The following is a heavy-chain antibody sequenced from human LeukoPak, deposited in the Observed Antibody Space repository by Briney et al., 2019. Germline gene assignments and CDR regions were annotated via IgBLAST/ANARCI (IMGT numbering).Heavy chain of an antibody. V-gene: IGHV1-69*05. CDR3: ARDLAGYCSSTSCSYYYYYMDV. J-gene: IGHJ6*03. D-gene: IGHD2-2*01. CDR2: MIPIFGTA. Sequence: SVKVSCKASGYTFTSYGISWVRQAPGQGLEWMGGMIPIFGTANYAQKFQGRVTITTDESTSTAYMELSSLRSEDTAVYYCARDLAGYCSSTSCSYYYYYMDVWGKGTTVTVSS. CDR1: GYTFTSYG.